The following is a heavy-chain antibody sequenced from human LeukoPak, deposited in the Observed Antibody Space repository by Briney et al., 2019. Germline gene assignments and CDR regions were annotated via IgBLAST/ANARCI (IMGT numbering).Heavy chain of an antibody. V-gene: IGHV4-34*01. J-gene: IGHJ4*02. CDR3: ARRGMMYSYDSSGYPH. CDR1: GESFSGYY. Sequence: SETLSLTCAVYGESFSGYYWSWIRQPPGKGLEWIGDINHSGTTSYNPSLKSRLTISVDTSKNQFSLKLSSVTAADTAVYYCARRGMMYSYDSSGYPHWGQGTLVSVSS. D-gene: IGHD3-22*01. CDR2: INHSGTT.